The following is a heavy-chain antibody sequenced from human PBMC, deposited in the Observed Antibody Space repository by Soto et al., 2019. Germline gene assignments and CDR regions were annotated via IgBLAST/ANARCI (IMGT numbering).Heavy chain of an antibody. Sequence: EVQLVESGGGLVKPGGSLRLSCAASGFTFSSYSMNWVRQAPGKGLEWVSSISSSSSYIYYADSVKGRFTISRDNAKNSRYVQMNSLRAEDTAVYYCARDLAGYCSSTSCYYYYYGMGVWGQGTTVTVSS. CDR1: GFTFSSYS. V-gene: IGHV3-21*01. CDR3: ARDLAGYCSSTSCYYYYYGMGV. D-gene: IGHD2-2*01. J-gene: IGHJ6*02. CDR2: ISSSSSYI.